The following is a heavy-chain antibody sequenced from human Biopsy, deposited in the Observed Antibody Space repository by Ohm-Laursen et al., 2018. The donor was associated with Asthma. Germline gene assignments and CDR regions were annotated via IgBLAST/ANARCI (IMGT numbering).Heavy chain of an antibody. J-gene: IGHJ4*02. CDR1: GFSLSTSGMC. Sequence: PTQTLTLTCTFSGFSLSTSGMCVSWIRQPPVKALEWLALIDWDDDKYYRTSLKTRLTFSKDTSKNQLVLTMTNMDPVDTATYYCARTIMVRGKYYFDYWGQGTLVTVSS. CDR2: IDWDDDK. V-gene: IGHV2-70*01. D-gene: IGHD3-10*01. CDR3: ARTIMVRGKYYFDY.